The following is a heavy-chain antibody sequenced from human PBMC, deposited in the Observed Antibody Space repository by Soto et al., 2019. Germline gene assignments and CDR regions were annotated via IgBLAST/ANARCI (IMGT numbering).Heavy chain of an antibody. CDR1: GYSFTSYW. J-gene: IGHJ6*02. CDR3: ARHVVVYDILTGYPRQKLDV. CDR2: IYPGDSDT. V-gene: IGHV5-51*01. D-gene: IGHD3-9*01. Sequence: GESLKISCKGSGYSFTSYWIGWVRQMPGKGLEWMGIIYPGDSDTRYSPSFQGQVTISADKSISTAYLQWSSLKASDTAMYYCARHVVVYDILTGYPRQKLDVWGQGTTVTVSS.